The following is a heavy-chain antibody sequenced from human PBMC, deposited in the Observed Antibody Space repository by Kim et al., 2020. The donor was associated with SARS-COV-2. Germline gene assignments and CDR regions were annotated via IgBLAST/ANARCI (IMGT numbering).Heavy chain of an antibody. CDR2: ISYDGSNK. Sequence: GGSLRLSCAASGFTFSSYAMHWVRQAPGKGLEWVAVISYDGSNKYYADSVKGRFTISRDNSKNTLYLQMNSLRAEDTAVYYCARDKGLDYGGNSGVDYWGQGTLVTVSS. CDR1: GFTFSSYA. D-gene: IGHD4-17*01. V-gene: IGHV3-30*04. J-gene: IGHJ4*02. CDR3: ARDKGLDYGGNSGVDY.